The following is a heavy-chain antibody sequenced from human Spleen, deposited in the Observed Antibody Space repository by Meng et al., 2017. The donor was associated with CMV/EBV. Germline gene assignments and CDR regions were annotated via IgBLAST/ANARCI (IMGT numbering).Heavy chain of an antibody. CDR1: YW. CDR3: SRHKKAPYCTSTSCFETFGWLDP. D-gene: IGHD2-2*01. J-gene: IGHJ5*02. Sequence: YWIDWVRQMPGKGLEWMGIIYPGDSDTRYSPSFQGHVTISVDKSITTAYLQWSSLKASDTAMYYCSRHKKAPYCTSTSCFETFGWLDPWGQGTLVTVSS. V-gene: IGHV5-51*01. CDR2: IYPGDSDT.